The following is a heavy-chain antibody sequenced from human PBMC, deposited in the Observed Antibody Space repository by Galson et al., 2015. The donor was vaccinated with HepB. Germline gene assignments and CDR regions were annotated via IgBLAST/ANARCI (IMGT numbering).Heavy chain of an antibody. Sequence: SETLSLTCTVSGGSINNYYWNWIRQPAGKGLEWIGRLYSSGSTSYNPSLKSRVIMSEDTSKNQLSLNLNSVTAADTAVYYCARGSSGWTGHALETWGQGTMVTVSS. J-gene: IGHJ3*02. CDR1: GGSINNYY. D-gene: IGHD6-19*01. V-gene: IGHV4-4*07. CDR2: LYSSGST. CDR3: ARGSSGWTGHALET.